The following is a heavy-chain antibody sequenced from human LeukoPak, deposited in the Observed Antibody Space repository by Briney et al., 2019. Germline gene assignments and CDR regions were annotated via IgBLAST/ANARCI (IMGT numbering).Heavy chain of an antibody. V-gene: IGHV5-10-1*01. Sequence: PGESLKISCKGSGYSFATYWISWVRQMPGKGLEWMGRIDPSDSYTNYSPSFQGHVTISADKSISTAYLQWSSLKASDTAMYYCARHRDTAMVTRNWGQGTLVTVSS. J-gene: IGHJ4*02. CDR1: GYSFATYW. D-gene: IGHD5-18*01. CDR3: ARHRDTAMVTRN. CDR2: IDPSDSYT.